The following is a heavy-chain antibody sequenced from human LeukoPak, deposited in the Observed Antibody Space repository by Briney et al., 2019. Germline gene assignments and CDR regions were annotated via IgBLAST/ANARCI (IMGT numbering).Heavy chain of an antibody. J-gene: IGHJ4*02. Sequence: SETLSLTCTVSGGSISSGSYYWSWIRQPAGKGLEWIGRIYTSGSTNYNPSLKSRVTISVDTSKNQFSLKLSSVTAADTAVYYCARELESFFGVVITRYYFDYWGQGTLVTVSS. V-gene: IGHV4-61*02. CDR2: IYTSGST. CDR3: ARELESFFGVVITRYYFDY. D-gene: IGHD3-3*01. CDR1: GGSISSGSYY.